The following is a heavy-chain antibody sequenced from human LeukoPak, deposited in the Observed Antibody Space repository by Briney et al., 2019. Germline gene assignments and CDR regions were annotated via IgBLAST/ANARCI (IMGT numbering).Heavy chain of an antibody. CDR1: GYTFTSYD. J-gene: IGHJ5*02. CDR2: MNPNSGNT. Sequence: GASVKVSCKASGYTFTSYDINWVRQATGQGLEWMGWMNPNSGNTGYAQKFQGRVTMTRNTSISTAYMELSSLRSEDTAVYYCARVGSLRYYYGSGSSTLDWFDPWGQGTLVTVSS. CDR3: ARVGSLRYYYGSGSSTLDWFDP. D-gene: IGHD3-10*01. V-gene: IGHV1-8*01.